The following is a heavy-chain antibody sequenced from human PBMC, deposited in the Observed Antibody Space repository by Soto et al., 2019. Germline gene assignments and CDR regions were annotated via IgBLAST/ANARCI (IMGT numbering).Heavy chain of an antibody. CDR2: IYYSGST. J-gene: IGHJ5*02. V-gene: IGHV4-30-4*01. Sequence: QVQLQESGPGLVKPSQTLSLTCTVSGGSISSGDYYWSWIRQPPGKGLEWIGYIYYSGSTYYNPSLKSRVTISVDTSKNQFSLKLSSVTAADTAVYYCARAETFVGVVSLYGFDPWGQGTLVTVSS. D-gene: IGHD3-3*01. CDR1: GGSISSGDYY. CDR3: ARAETFVGVVSLYGFDP.